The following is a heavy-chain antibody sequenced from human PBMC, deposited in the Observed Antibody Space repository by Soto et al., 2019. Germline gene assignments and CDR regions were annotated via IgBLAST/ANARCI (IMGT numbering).Heavy chain of an antibody. CDR3: ARGFSAGKGSPPDF. Sequence: GASVKVSCKASGYTFTSYGISWVRQAPGQGLAWMGWVSTYNGDTHYPQNFQGRVIMTTDNSKNTLYLQMSSLRAEDTAVYYCARGFSAGKGSPPDFWGQGSLVTVSS. CDR1: GYTFTSYG. V-gene: IGHV1-18*01. J-gene: IGHJ4*02. D-gene: IGHD6-13*01. CDR2: VSTYNGDT.